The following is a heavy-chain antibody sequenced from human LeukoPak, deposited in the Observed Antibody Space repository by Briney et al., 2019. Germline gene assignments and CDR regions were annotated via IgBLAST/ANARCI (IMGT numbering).Heavy chain of an antibody. CDR1: GGSFSGYY. CDR3: ATREMATKYYFDY. V-gene: IGHV4-34*01. D-gene: IGHD5-24*01. Sequence: PSETLSLTCAVYGGSFSGYYWSWIRQPPGKGLEWIGEINHSGSTNYNPSLKSRVTISVDTSKNQFSLKLSSVTAADTAVYYCATREMATKYYFDYWGQGTLVTVSS. CDR2: INHSGST. J-gene: IGHJ4*02.